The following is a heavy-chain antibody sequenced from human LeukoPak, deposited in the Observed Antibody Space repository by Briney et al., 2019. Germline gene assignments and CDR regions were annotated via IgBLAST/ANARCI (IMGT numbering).Heavy chain of an antibody. D-gene: IGHD1-20*01. CDR2: IKSDGITI. Sequence: PGGSLRLSCAASGFTFSNYMMHWVRRAPGKGLVWVSRIKSDGITITYADSVKGRFTISRDNAKNTLYLQMNSLRAEDTAVYYCLRDLNWSLDQWGQGTLVTVSS. J-gene: IGHJ4*02. CDR3: LRDLNWSLDQ. V-gene: IGHV3-74*01. CDR1: GFTFSNYM.